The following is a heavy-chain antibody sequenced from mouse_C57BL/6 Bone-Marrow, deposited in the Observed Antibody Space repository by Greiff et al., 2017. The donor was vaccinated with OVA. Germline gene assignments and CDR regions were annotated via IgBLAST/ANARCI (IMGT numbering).Heavy chain of an antibody. D-gene: IGHD1-1*01. CDR1: GYTFTSYG. Sequence: QVQLQQSGAELARPGASVKLSCKASGYTFTSYGISWVKQRTGQGLEWIGEIYPRSGNTYYNEKFKGKATLTADKSSSTAYMELRSLTSEDSAVYCGARNPDYYGSSYVGWYFDVWGTGTTVTVSS. V-gene: IGHV1-81*01. CDR3: ARNPDYYGSSYVGWYFDV. CDR2: IYPRSGNT. J-gene: IGHJ1*03.